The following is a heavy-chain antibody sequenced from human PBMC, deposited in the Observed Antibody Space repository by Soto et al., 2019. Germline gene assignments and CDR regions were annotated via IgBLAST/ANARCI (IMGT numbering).Heavy chain of an antibody. CDR2: ISSSSSYI. J-gene: IGHJ5*02. Sequence: SGGGLVKPGGSLRLSCAASGFTFSSYSMNWVRQAPGKGLEWVSSISSSSSYIYYADSVKGRFTISRDNAKNSLYLQMNSLRAEDTAVYYCARRGQLVYWFDPWGQGTLVTVSS. CDR3: ARRGQLVYWFDP. CDR1: GFTFSSYS. D-gene: IGHD6-13*01. V-gene: IGHV3-21*01.